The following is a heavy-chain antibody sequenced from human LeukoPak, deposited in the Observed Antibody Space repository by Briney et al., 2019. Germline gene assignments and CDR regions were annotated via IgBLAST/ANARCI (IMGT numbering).Heavy chain of an antibody. J-gene: IGHJ6*02. CDR1: GYTFTSNY. Sequence: ASVKVSCKASGYTFTSNYIHWVRQAPGQGLEWMGMIYPRDGSTSYAQKFQGRVTVTRDTSTSTVHMELSGLRSEDTAVYYCARVAGWELLNYYYYGMDVWGQGTTVTVSS. CDR3: ARVAGWELLNYYYYGMDV. CDR2: IYPRDGST. V-gene: IGHV1-46*01. D-gene: IGHD1-26*01.